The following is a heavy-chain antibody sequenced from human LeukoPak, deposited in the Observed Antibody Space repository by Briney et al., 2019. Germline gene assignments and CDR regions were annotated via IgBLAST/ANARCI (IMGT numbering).Heavy chain of an antibody. Sequence: SETLSLTCAVYGGSFSGYYWSWIRQPPGKGLEWIGEINHSGSTNYNPSLKSRVTISVDTSKNQFSLKLSSVTAADTAVYYCAIGGTTMIGVPVASDIWGQGTMVTVSS. V-gene: IGHV4-34*01. CDR2: INHSGST. CDR3: AIGGTTMIGVPVASDI. J-gene: IGHJ3*02. CDR1: GGSFSGYY. D-gene: IGHD3-22*01.